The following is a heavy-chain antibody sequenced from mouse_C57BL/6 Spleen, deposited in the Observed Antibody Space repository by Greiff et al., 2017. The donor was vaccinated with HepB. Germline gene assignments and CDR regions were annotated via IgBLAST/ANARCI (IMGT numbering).Heavy chain of an antibody. J-gene: IGHJ1*03. V-gene: IGHV1-26*01. CDR3: AYYSNYWYFDV. Sequence: EVQLQQSGPELVKPGASVKISCKASGYTFTDYYMNWVKQSHGKSLEWIGDINPNNGGTSYNQKFKGKATLTVDKSSSTAYMELRSLTSEDSAVYYCAYYSNYWYFDVWGTGTTVTVSS. CDR2: INPNNGGT. D-gene: IGHD2-5*01. CDR1: GYTFTDYY.